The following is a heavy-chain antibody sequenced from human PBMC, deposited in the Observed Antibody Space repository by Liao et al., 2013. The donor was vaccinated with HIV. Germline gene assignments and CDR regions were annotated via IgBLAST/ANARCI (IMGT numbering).Heavy chain of an antibody. Sequence: QVQLQESGPGLVKPSQTLSLTCTVSGGSISSGTDYWSWIRQPAGKGLEWIGRISTSGSTNYNPSLKSRVTISVDTSKNQFSLKLSSVTAADTAVYYCARERGGSYFYDSSGYPHWHFDLWGRGTLVTVSS. CDR3: ARERGGSYFYDSSGYPHWHFDL. CDR2: ISTSGST. CDR1: GGSISSGTDY. J-gene: IGHJ2*01. D-gene: IGHD3-22*01. V-gene: IGHV4-61*02.